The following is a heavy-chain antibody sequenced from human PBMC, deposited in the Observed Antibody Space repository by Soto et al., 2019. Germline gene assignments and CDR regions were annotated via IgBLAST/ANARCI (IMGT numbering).Heavy chain of an antibody. V-gene: IGHV4-34*01. Sequence: SETLSLTCAVYGGSFSGYDLSWIRQPPGKGLEWIGEINHSGSTNYNPSLKSRVTISVDTSKNQFSLKLSSVTAADTAVYYCARFIAAAGTEPKNWFDPWGQGTLVTVSS. CDR3: ARFIAAAGTEPKNWFDP. J-gene: IGHJ5*02. CDR1: GGSFSGYD. CDR2: INHSGST. D-gene: IGHD6-13*01.